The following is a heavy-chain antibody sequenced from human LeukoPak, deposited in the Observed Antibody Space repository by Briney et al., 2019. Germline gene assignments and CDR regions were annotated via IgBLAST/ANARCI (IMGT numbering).Heavy chain of an antibody. Sequence: GGSLRLSCAASGFTFSSYWMTWVRQAPGKGLEWVVNIKQDGSEKYYVDSGKGRFTISRDNAKNSLYLQMNSLRAEDTAVYYCARDSRGDTAMDQKFDYWGQGTLVTVSS. J-gene: IGHJ4*02. CDR1: GFTFSSYW. V-gene: IGHV3-7*01. D-gene: IGHD5-18*01. CDR2: IKQDGSEK. CDR3: ARDSRGDTAMDQKFDY.